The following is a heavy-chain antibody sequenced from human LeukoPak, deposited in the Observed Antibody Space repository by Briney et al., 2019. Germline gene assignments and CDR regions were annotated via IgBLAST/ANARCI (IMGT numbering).Heavy chain of an antibody. CDR1: GFPFSSYR. D-gene: IGHD3-10*01. CDR2: ISSSSSTI. Sequence: GGSLRLSCAASGFPFSSYRMNWVRQARGKGLEWVSYISSSSSTIYYADSVKGRFTISRDNAKNSLYLQMNSLRDEDTAVYYCASAYAWASYYDTDAFDIWGQGTMVTVSS. J-gene: IGHJ3*02. CDR3: ASAYAWASYYDTDAFDI. V-gene: IGHV3-48*02.